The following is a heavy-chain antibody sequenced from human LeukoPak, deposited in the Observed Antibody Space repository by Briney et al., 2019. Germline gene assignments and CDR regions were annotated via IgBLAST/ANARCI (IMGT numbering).Heavy chain of an antibody. V-gene: IGHV4-61*02. D-gene: IGHD2-2*02. CDR1: GGSISSGSYY. CDR3: ARHRSEYQLLYDSWFDP. J-gene: IGHJ5*02. CDR2: IYTSGIT. Sequence: PSETLSLTCTVSGGSISSGSYYWSWIRQPAGKGLEWIGRIYTSGITNYNPSLKSRVTLSVDTSKDQFSLMLSSVTAADTAVYYCARHRSEYQLLYDSWFDPWGQGTLVTVSS.